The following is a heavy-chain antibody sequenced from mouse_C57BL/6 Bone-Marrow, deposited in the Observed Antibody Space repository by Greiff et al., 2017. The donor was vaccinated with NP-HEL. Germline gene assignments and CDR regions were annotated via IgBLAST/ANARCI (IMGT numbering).Heavy chain of an antibody. CDR3: VRIYYGMDY. J-gene: IGHJ4*01. CDR1: GFSFNTYA. V-gene: IGHV10-1*01. Sequence: EVQRVESGGGLVQPKGSLKLSCAASGFSFNTYAMNWVRQAPGKGLEWVARIRSKSNNYATYYADSVKDRFTISRDDSESMLYLQMNNLKTEDTAMYYCVRIYYGMDYWGQGTSVTVSS. CDR2: IRSKSNNYAT.